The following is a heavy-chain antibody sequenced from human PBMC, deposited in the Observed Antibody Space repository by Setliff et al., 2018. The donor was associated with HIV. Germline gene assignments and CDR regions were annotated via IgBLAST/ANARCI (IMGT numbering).Heavy chain of an antibody. CDR1: GASITDYY. J-gene: IGHJ3*02. CDR2: IYYSGNT. Sequence: SETLSLTCTVSGASITDYYWNWIRQPPGKGLEWIGYIYYSGNTNYSPSLKSRVTLSVDLSNNQFSLKLTSVTAADTAMYYCARDFGTLHGGDPSVLDIWGQGTMVTVSS. D-gene: IGHD2-21*02. CDR3: ARDFGTLHGGDPSVLDI. V-gene: IGHV4-59*01.